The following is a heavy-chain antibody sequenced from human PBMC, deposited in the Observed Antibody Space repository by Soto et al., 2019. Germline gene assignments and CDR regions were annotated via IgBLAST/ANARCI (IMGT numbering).Heavy chain of an antibody. CDR2: VYYSGTT. Sequence: LSLTCTVSGGSIRNGDYYWGWIRQPPGKGLEWIGYVYYSGTTYSHPSLNSRVSISVDTSENQFSLRLTSVTAADTAVYYCVTVNLVGAAYYFDYWGPGTLVTV. V-gene: IGHV4-30-4*01. CDR3: VTVNLVGAAYYFDY. D-gene: IGHD1-26*01. CDR1: GGSIRNGDYY. J-gene: IGHJ4*02.